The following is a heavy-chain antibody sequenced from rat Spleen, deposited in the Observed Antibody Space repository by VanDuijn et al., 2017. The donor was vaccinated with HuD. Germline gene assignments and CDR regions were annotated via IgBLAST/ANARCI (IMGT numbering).Heavy chain of an antibody. CDR1: GXXXTNXX. CDR2: ISTSGTNT. V-gene: IGHV5-25*01. CDR3: ARHSTGKGFGY. Sequence: EVQLVESGGGXXQPGXXMKLSXXXSGXXXTNXXXAXXXQAXPKGLVWVASISTSGTNTDYRDSVKGRFTISRDXAKSTLYLQMDSLRSEDTATYYCARHSTGKGFGYWGQGTLVTVSS. D-gene: IGHD5-1*01. J-gene: IGHJ3*01.